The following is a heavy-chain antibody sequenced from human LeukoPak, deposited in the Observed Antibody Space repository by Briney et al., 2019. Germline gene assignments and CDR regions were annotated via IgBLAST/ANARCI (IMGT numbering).Heavy chain of an antibody. CDR1: GYTFTSYD. CDR3: AIRFSRGSGSAIDY. CDR2: MNPNSVNT. D-gene: IGHD3-10*01. Sequence: ASVTVSCKASGYTFTSYDINLVQQATGQGLEWLGLMNPNSVNTGYAQNLQGRVTMTRYTSMSKAYIELSSLRSEDTAVYYCAIRFSRGSGSAIDYWGQGTLVTVSS. J-gene: IGHJ4*02. V-gene: IGHV1-8*01.